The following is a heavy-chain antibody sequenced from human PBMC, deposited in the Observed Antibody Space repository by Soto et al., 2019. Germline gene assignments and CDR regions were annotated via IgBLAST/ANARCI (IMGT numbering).Heavy chain of an antibody. CDR2: IIPVFGTA. V-gene: IGHV1-69*06. D-gene: IGHD6-25*01. CDR3: AIERPERGKDV. CDR1: GGTFSSSA. J-gene: IGHJ6*02. Sequence: QVQLVQSGDEVKNPGSSVKVSCKASGGTFSSSAISWVRQAPGQGLEWMGAIIPVFGTAHYAQKFQGRVTITADKPTSTASMELSRLRSEYAAVSYCAIERPERGKDVWGHGTTVTGSS.